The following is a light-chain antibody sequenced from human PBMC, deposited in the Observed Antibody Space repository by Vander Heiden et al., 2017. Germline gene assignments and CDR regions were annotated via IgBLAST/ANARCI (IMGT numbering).Light chain of an antibody. CDR1: SGHSSYA. CDR2: LNSDGSH. J-gene: IGLJ3*02. V-gene: IGLV4-69*01. CDR3: QTWGTGIRV. Sequence: QLVLTQSPSASAAPGASVKLTCTLSSGHSSYAIAWHQQQPEKGPRYLMKLNSDGSHNKGDGVPDRFSGSSSGAERYLTISSLQSEDAADYYCQTWGTGIRVFVGGTKLTVL.